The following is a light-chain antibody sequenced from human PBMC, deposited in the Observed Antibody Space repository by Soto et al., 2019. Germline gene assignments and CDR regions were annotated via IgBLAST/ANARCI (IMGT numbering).Light chain of an antibody. CDR3: QQYNTWPSPT. CDR1: RSVSTD. CDR2: DTS. V-gene: IGKV3-15*01. J-gene: IGKJ4*01. Sequence: ETVMTQSPATVSVSPGERATLSCRASRSVSTDLAWYQQKPGQAPRLLIYDTSARATGIPARFSGSGSGTEFTLTISRLQSEDFAVYFCQQYNTWPSPTFCGGTKVDLK.